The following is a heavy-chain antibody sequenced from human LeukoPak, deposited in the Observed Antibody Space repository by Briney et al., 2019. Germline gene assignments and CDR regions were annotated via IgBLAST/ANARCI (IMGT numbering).Heavy chain of an antibody. Sequence: GGSLRLSCAASGFTFSSYGMHWVRQAPGKGLEWVAVISYDGSNKYYADSVKGRFTISRDNSKNTLYLQMNSLRAEDTAVYYCARVQGIAAAMIDYWGQGTLVTVSS. CDR1: GFTFSSYG. V-gene: IGHV3-30*03. J-gene: IGHJ4*02. CDR3: ARVQGIAAAMIDY. CDR2: ISYDGSNK. D-gene: IGHD6-13*01.